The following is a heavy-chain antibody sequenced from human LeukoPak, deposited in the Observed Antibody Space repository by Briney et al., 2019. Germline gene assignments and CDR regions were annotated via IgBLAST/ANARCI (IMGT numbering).Heavy chain of an antibody. CDR1: GLSISNSW. V-gene: IGHV3-7*03. D-gene: IGHD1-26*01. Sequence: PGGSLRLSCAASGLSISNSWMSWFRQAPGKGLEWVANIKQDGSEKYHVDSVKGRFTVSRDNANNLLYLQMNSLRVEDTAVYYCARLQWEPPDYWGQGTLVIVSS. CDR3: ARLQWEPPDY. CDR2: IKQDGSEK. J-gene: IGHJ4*02.